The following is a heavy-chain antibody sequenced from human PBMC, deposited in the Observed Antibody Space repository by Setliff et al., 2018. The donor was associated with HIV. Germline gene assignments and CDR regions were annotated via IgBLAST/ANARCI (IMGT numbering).Heavy chain of an antibody. Sequence: GGSLRLSCAAFGFTFSSYGMSWVRQAPGKGLEWVSTISGRDGRTYYADSVKGRFTISRDSSKNTLYLQMNSLRAEDTAVYYCTKDVFDYWGQGVLVTVSS. V-gene: IGHV3-23*01. CDR3: TKDVFDY. J-gene: IGHJ4*02. CDR1: GFTFSSYG. CDR2: ISGRDGRT.